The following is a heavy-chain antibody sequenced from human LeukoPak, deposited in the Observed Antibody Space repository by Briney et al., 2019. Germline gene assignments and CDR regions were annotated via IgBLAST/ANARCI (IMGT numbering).Heavy chain of an antibody. D-gene: IGHD4-17*01. CDR3: ARGIESYGDYGY. J-gene: IGHJ4*02. CDR1: GGSICGFY. V-gene: IGHV4-59*01. CDR2: MYNSGST. Sequence: SETLSLTCTVSGGSICGFYWSWIRQPPGKGLEWVAYMYNSGSTNYNPSLKSRVTISIDTSKNQFSLKPSSLTAADTAIYYRARGIESYGDYGYWGQGILVTVSS.